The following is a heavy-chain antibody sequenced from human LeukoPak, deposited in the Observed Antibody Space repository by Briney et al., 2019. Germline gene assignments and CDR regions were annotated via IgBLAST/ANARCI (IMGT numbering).Heavy chain of an antibody. J-gene: IGHJ3*02. CDR2: IIGEVRKT. D-gene: IGHD2-15*01. CDR3: ARSKSWYSTDAFDI. Sequence: CLRLSCPLAALTFSSHWTHCVRHAPRNGLVWVARIIGEVRKTIYANSVKGRFSISRHHAKNTPCLQINSLRAAETAVYHCARSKSWYSTDAFDIWGQGTMVTVSS. V-gene: IGHV3-74*01. CDR1: ALTFSSHW.